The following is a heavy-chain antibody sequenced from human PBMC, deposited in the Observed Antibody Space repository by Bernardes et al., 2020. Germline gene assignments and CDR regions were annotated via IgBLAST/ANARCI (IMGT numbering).Heavy chain of an antibody. CDR2: IKQDGSEN. D-gene: IGHD2-21*01. CDR3: VRSVAYCGGDCLDH. Sequence: GGSLRLSCAATGFTSSNNWMGRVRQAPGKGLEWVANIKQDGSENYYVDSVKGRFTISRDNAKSSLFLQMNSLRADDTALYYCVRSVAYCGGDCLDHWGQGTPVTVSS. J-gene: IGHJ4*02. V-gene: IGHV3-7*01. CDR1: GFTSSNNW.